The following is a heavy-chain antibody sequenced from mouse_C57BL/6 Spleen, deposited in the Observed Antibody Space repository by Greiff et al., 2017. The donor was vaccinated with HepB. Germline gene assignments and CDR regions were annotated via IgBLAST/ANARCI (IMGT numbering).Heavy chain of an antibody. CDR2: IHPNSGST. D-gene: IGHD1-1*01. V-gene: IGHV1-64*01. CDR1: GYTFTSYW. CDR3: ARSSYGRGGYYFDY. Sequence: QVQLKQPGAELVKPGASVKLSCKASGYTFTSYWMHWVKQRPGQGLEWIGMIHPNSGSTNYNEKFKSKATLTVDKSSSTAYMQLSSLTSEDSAVYYCARSSYGRGGYYFDYWGQGTTLTVSS. J-gene: IGHJ2*01.